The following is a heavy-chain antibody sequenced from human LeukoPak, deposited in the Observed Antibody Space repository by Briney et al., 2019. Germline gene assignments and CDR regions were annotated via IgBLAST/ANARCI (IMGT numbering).Heavy chain of an antibody. D-gene: IGHD3-3*01. Sequence: SETLSLTCTVSDGSISSGGYYWSWIRQHPGKGLEWIGYIYYSGSTYYNPSLKSRVTISVDTSKNQFSLKLSSVTAADTAVYYCARMSDDFWSGYSKYYFDYWGQGTLVTVSS. CDR3: ARMSDDFWSGYSKYYFDY. V-gene: IGHV4-31*03. J-gene: IGHJ4*02. CDR2: IYYSGST. CDR1: DGSISSGGYY.